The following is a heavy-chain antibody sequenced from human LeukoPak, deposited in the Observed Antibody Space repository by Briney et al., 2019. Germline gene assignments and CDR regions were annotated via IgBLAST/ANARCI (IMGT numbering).Heavy chain of an antibody. J-gene: IGHJ3*02. CDR3: AREISVAGLPI. CDR2: ISSSGTTI. CDR1: GFTFSSYE. V-gene: IGHV3-48*03. D-gene: IGHD6-19*01. Sequence: PGGSLRLSCAASGFTFSSYEMNWVRQAPGKGLEWVSYISSSGTTIYYADSVKGRFTISRDNAKNSLYLQMNSLRAEDTAVYYCAREISVAGLPIWGQGTMVTVSS.